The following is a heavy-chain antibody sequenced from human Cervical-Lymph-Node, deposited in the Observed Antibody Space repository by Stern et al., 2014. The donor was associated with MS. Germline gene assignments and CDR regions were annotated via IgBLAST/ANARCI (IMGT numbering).Heavy chain of an antibody. V-gene: IGHV3-33*01. CDR1: GFTFSSYG. D-gene: IGHD6-6*01. CDR3: ARGLIAARAVDY. Sequence: QVQLVESGGGVVQPGRSLRLSCAASGFTFSSYGMHWVRQAPGKGLEWVAVIWYEGRNKYYADSMKGRFTISRDNSKNTLYLQMDSMRAEDTAVYYCARGLIAARAVDYWGQGTLVTVSS. CDR2: IWYEGRNK. J-gene: IGHJ4*02.